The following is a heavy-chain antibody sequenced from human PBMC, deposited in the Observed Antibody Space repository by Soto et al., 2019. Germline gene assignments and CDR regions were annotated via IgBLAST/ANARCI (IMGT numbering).Heavy chain of an antibody. CDR2: IYYSGST. D-gene: IGHD3-22*01. CDR3: AREIADSSGYYYVGADWFDP. V-gene: IGHV4-30-4*01. CDR1: GGSISSGDYY. J-gene: IGHJ5*02. Sequence: PSETLSLTCTVSGGSISSGDYYWSWIRQPPGKGLEWIGYIYYSGSTYYNPSLKSRVTISVDTSKNQFSLKLSSVTAADTAVYYCAREIADSSGYYYVGADWFDPWGQGTLVTVSS.